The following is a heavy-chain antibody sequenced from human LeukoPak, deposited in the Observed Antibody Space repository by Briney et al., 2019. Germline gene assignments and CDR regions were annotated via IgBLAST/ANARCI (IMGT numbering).Heavy chain of an antibody. D-gene: IGHD2-2*01. CDR2: ISSSSSTI. V-gene: IGHV3-48*04. CDR3: ARGYCSSTSCYLGFDY. Sequence: GRSLRPSCAASGFTFSNYSMNWVRQAPGKGLEWVSYISSSSSTIYYADSVKGRFTISRDNAKNSLYLQMNSLRAEDTAVYYCARGYCSSTSCYLGFDYWGQGALVTVSS. CDR1: GFTFSNYS. J-gene: IGHJ4*02.